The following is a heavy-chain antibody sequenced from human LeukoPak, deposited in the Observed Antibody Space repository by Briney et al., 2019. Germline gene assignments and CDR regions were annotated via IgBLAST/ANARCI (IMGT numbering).Heavy chain of an antibody. V-gene: IGHV3-23*01. Sequence: GGSLRLSCVASGFTFSSSAMSWVRQASGKGLEWVSAISGSGGSTYYADSVKGRFTISRDNSKNTLYLQMNSLRAEDTAVYYCAKDYYYDSSGYINHFDYWGQGTLVTVSS. CDR3: AKDYYYDSSGYINHFDY. CDR2: ISGSGGST. D-gene: IGHD3-22*01. CDR1: GFTFSSSA. J-gene: IGHJ4*02.